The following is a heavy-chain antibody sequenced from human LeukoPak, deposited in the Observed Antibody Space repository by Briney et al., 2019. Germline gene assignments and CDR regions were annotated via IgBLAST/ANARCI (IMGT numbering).Heavy chain of an antibody. CDR3: VRGWGSNVYASAFDV. J-gene: IGHJ3*01. V-gene: IGHV3-33*01. CDR2: IWHDGSHK. CDR1: GFTFSTYG. Sequence: GGSLRLSCAASGFTFSTYGMHWVRQAPGKGLEWVTVIWHDGSHKDYADSVKGRFTISRDNSKNTLYLQMNDLRAEDTAVYFCVRGWGSNVYASAFDVWGQGAMVTVSS. D-gene: IGHD3-16*01.